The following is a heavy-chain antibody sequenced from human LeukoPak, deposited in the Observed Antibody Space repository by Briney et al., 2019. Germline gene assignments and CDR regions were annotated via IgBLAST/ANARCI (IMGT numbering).Heavy chain of an antibody. Sequence: GGSLRLSCAASGFTFSSYSMNWVRQTPGKGLEWVSTIIGSGTTTYYADSVKGRFTISRDNSKNTLFLQMNSLRAEDTAVYYCAELPLSAYEFDYWGQGSLVTVSS. CDR3: AELPLSAYEFDY. CDR1: GFTFSSYS. CDR2: IIGSGTTT. J-gene: IGHJ4*02. V-gene: IGHV3-23*01. D-gene: IGHD5-12*01.